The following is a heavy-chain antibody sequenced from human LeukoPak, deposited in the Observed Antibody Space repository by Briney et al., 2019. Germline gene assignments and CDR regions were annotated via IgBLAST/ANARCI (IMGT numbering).Heavy chain of an antibody. Sequence: SETLSLTCSVSGGSISTFYWSWIRQPPGKGLEWIGEINHSGSTNYNPSLKSRVTISVDTSKNQFSLKLSSVTAADTAVYYCARGKEGYCSSTSCYPTPLAAVTIPYYFDYWGQGTLVTVSS. CDR1: GGSISTFY. V-gene: IGHV4-34*01. J-gene: IGHJ4*02. CDR3: ARGKEGYCSSTSCYPTPLAAVTIPYYFDY. CDR2: INHSGST. D-gene: IGHD2-2*01.